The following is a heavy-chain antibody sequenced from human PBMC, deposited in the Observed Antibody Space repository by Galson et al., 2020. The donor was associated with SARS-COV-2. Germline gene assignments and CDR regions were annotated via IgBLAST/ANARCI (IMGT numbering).Heavy chain of an antibody. CDR3: AREGTVTNDAFDS. V-gene: IGHV3-48*03. CDR1: GFTFRTYE. Sequence: GGSLRLPSAASGFTFRTYEMNWAPQAPGTGLDWISYISRSGSAIYSADSVRGRFTTPRDNAKSSLYLQMNSLRAEDTGVYYCAREGTVTNDAFDSWGQGTMVTVSS. J-gene: IGHJ3*02. CDR2: ISRSGSAI. D-gene: IGHD4-17*01.